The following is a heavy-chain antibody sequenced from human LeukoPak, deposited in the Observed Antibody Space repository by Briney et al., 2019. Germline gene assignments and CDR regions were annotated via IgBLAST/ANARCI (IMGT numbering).Heavy chain of an antibody. CDR2: INSGGHGI. CDR3: ARDAEGDREFDY. V-gene: IGHV3-48*03. D-gene: IGHD1-26*01. CDR1: GFTFSSYG. Sequence: GGSLRLSCTASGFTFSSYGMTWVRQAPGKGLEGVSHINSGGHGISYADSVRGRFTISRDNAESSVSLQMNSLTAEDTAVYYCARDAEGDREFDYWGQGTLVTVSS. J-gene: IGHJ4*02.